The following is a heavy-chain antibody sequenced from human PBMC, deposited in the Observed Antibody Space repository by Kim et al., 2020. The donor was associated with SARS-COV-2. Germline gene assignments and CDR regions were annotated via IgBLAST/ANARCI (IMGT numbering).Heavy chain of an antibody. Sequence: VVQAGRSLRLSCAASGFIFTTYGFHWVRQGPGKGLEWVAVIWSDGSKKYYAESVKDRLTISRDNSKNMLYLEMNSLRAEDTAVYYCTRDVWDSGATAWSFDIWGQGTKVTV. V-gene: IGHV3-33*01. CDR1: GFIFTTYG. CDR3: TRDVWDSGATAWSFDI. CDR2: IWSDGSKK. D-gene: IGHD1-26*01. J-gene: IGHJ3*02.